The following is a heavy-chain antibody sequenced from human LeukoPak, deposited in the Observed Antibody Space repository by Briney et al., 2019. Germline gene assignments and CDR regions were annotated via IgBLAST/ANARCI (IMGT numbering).Heavy chain of an antibody. CDR3: ARWSGYALD. CDR1: GGSISSYY. V-gene: IGHV4-59*01. CDR2: IYYSGST. J-gene: IGHJ4*02. D-gene: IGHD2-2*01. Sequence: PSGTLSLTRTVSGGSISSYYWSWIRQPPGKGLEWIGYIYYSGSTNYNPSLKSRVTMSIDTSKNQFSLKLSSVTAADTAVYYCARWSGYALDWGQGTLVTVSS.